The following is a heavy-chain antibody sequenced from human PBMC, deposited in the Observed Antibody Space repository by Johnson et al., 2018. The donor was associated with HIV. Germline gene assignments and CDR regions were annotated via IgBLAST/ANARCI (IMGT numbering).Heavy chain of an antibody. CDR1: GFTFSNYA. Sequence: QVQLVESGGGVVQPGRSLRLSCAASGFTFSNYAMDWVRQAPGKGLEWVAVISYDGSHKYYADSVKRRFTISRDNSKNTLYLQMNSLRTEDTAVYYCARALRVWGSYRYGYAFDIWGQGTMVTSLQ. J-gene: IGHJ3*02. D-gene: IGHD3-16*02. V-gene: IGHV3-30*03. CDR3: ARALRVWGSYRYGYAFDI. CDR2: ISYDGSHK.